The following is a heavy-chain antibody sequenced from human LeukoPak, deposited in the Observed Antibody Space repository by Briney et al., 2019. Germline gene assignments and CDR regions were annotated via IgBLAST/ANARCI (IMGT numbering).Heavy chain of an antibody. CDR1: GYTFTSYY. V-gene: IGHV1-46*01. CDR2: INPSGGST. D-gene: IGHD3-9*01. CDR3: ARDLNDILTGSP. J-gene: IGHJ3*01. Sequence: ASVKVSCKASGYTFTSYYMHWVRQAPGQGLEWMGIINPSGGSTSYAQKFQGRVTMTRDMSTSTAYMELSRLRSDDTAVYYCARDLNDILTGSPWGQGTMVTVSS.